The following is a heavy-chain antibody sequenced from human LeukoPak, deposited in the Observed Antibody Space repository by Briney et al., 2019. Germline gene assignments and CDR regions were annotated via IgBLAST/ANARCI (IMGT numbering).Heavy chain of an antibody. J-gene: IGHJ4*02. CDR3: ATGGLSARKFAY. D-gene: IGHD6-6*01. V-gene: IGHV3-23*01. CDR1: GLTFSSHS. Sequence: PGGSLRLSCAASGLTFSSHSMSWVRQAPGKGQEWVSVISTGGDITYYADSVKGRFTISRDNSKNTLSLQMNILRVEDTAIYFCATGGLSARKFAYWGQGTPVTVSS. CDR2: ISTGGDIT.